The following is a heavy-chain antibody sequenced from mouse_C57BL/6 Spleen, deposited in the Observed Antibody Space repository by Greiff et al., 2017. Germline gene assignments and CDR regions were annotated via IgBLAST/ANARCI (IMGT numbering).Heavy chain of an antibody. D-gene: IGHD2-4*01. Sequence: EVKLMESGGGLVQPGGSLSLSCAASGFTFTDYYMSWVRQPPGKALEWLGFIRNKANGYTTESSASVQGRFTISRDNSQSILYLQMNALRAEDSATYSCARYLPHDYDEGAFDYWGQGTTLTVSS. J-gene: IGHJ2*01. CDR1: GFTFTDYY. CDR2: IRNKANGYTT. CDR3: ARYLPHDYDEGAFDY. V-gene: IGHV7-3*01.